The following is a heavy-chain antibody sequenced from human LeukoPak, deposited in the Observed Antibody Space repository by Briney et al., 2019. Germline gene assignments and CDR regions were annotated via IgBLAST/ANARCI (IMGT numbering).Heavy chain of an antibody. CDR1: GFTFSSHA. Sequence: GGSLRLSCAASGFTFSSHAMHWVRQAPGKGLEWVAVISYDGSAKYYADSVKGRFTISRDNSKNTLYLQMNSLRAEDTAVYYCAKGIAVAATVFRFRGYYYGMDVWGQGTTVTVSS. J-gene: IGHJ6*02. D-gene: IGHD6-19*01. V-gene: IGHV3-30*04. CDR2: ISYDGSAK. CDR3: AKGIAVAATVFRFRGYYYGMDV.